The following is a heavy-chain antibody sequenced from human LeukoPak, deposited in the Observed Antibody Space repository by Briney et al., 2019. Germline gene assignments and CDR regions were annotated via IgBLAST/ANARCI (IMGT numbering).Heavy chain of an antibody. CDR2: INPNSGGT. CDR3: ARAIRSGYGDYPGHFDY. CDR1: GYTFTGYY. V-gene: IGHV1-2*06. J-gene: IGHJ4*02. D-gene: IGHD4-17*01. Sequence: ASVKVSCKASGYTFTGYYMHWVRQAPAQGLEWMGRINPNSGGTNYAQKVQGRVTMTRDTSISTAYMELSRLRSDDTAVYYCARAIRSGYGDYPGHFDYWGQGTLVTVSS.